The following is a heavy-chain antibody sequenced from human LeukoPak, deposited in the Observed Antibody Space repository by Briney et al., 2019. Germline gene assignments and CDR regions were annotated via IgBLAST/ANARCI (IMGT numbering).Heavy chain of an antibody. CDR3: ARGGAPYCSSTSCYEDWFDP. D-gene: IGHD2-2*01. CDR1: GFTFSTYW. J-gene: IGHJ5*02. V-gene: IGHV3-7*05. Sequence: PGGSLRLSCAASGFTFSTYWMSWVRQAPGKGLEWVANIKQDGSEHYYVDSVKGRFTISRDNAKNSLYLQMSSLRAEDTAVYYCARGGAPYCSSTSCYEDWFDPWGQGTLVTVSS. CDR2: IKQDGSEH.